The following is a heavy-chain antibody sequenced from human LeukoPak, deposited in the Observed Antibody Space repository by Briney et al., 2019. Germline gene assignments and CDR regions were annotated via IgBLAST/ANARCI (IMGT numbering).Heavy chain of an antibody. CDR1: GGTFSNFA. CDR2: INTNTGTP. CDR3: AREEFPVVGYYGMDV. V-gene: IGHV7-4-1*02. Sequence: ASVKVSCKASGGTFSNFAISWVRQAPGQGLEWMGWINTNTGTPTYAQGFTGHFVFSLDTSVSTAYLEINSLKAEDTAVYYCAREEFPVVGYYGMDVWGQGTTVTVSS. D-gene: IGHD3-10*01. J-gene: IGHJ6*02.